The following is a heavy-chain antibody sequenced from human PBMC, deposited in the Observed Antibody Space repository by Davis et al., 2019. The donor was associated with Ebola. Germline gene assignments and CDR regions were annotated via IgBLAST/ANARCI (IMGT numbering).Heavy chain of an antibody. CDR2: IYYSGST. CDR1: GGSISSSSYY. Sequence: PSETLSLTCTVSGGSISSSSYYWSWIRQHPGKGLEWIGSIYYSGSTYYNPSLKSRVTISVDTSKNQFSLKLSSVTAADTAVYYCARSIPRTITMVRGGGNGMDVWGQGTTVTVSS. CDR3: ARSIPRTITMVRGGGNGMDV. V-gene: IGHV4-39*01. D-gene: IGHD3-10*01. J-gene: IGHJ6*02.